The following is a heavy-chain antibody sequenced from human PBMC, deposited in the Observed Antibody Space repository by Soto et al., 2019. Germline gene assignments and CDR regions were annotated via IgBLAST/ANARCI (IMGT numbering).Heavy chain of an antibody. CDR1: GFTFSSYA. CDR2: ISYDGSNK. J-gene: IGHJ4*02. CDR3: AREGIAAAGFDY. V-gene: IGHV3-30-3*01. Sequence: QVQLVESGGGVVQPGRSLRLSCAASGFTFSSYAMHWVRQAPGKGVEWVAVISYDGSNKYYADSVKGRFTISRDNSKNTLYLQMNSLRAEDTAGYYCAREGIAAAGFDYWGQGTLVTVSS. D-gene: IGHD6-13*01.